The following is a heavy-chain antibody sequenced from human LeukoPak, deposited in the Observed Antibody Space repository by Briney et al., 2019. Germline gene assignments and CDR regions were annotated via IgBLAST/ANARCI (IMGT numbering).Heavy chain of an antibody. CDR3: ARRQGCSSTSCPPDS. V-gene: IGHV5-51*01. Sequence: GESLKISCRGSGYSFTTYWIGWVRQMPGEGLEWMGIIYPGDSDTRYSPSFQGQVTMSADKSINTAYLQWGSLKASDTAMYYCARRQGCSSTSCPPDSWGQGTLVTVSS. D-gene: IGHD2-2*01. CDR2: IYPGDSDT. J-gene: IGHJ4*02. CDR1: GYSFTTYW.